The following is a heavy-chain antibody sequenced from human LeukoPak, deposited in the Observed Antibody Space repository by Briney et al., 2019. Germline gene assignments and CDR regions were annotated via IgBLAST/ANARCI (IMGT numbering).Heavy chain of an antibody. CDR2: VGSSSSYI. D-gene: IGHD4-17*01. J-gene: IGHJ5*02. CDR3: AREDYGDKFDP. Sequence: GSLRLSCAASGFTFSSYSMNWVRQAPGKGLEWVSSVGSSSSYIYYADSVKGRFTISRDNAKNSLYLQMNSLRAEDTAVYYCAREDYGDKFDPWGQGTLVTVSS. CDR1: GFTFSSYS. V-gene: IGHV3-21*01.